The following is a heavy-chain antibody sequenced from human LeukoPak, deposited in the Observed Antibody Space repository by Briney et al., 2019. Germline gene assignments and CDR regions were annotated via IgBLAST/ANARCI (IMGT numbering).Heavy chain of an antibody. D-gene: IGHD3-10*01. J-gene: IGHJ6*02. CDR3: AKDSNYGSGSYRYYYYGMDV. Sequence: PGGTLRLSCAESGFTFSSYGMHWVRQAPGKGLEWVAFIRYDGSNKYYADSVKGRFTISRDNSKNTLYLQMNSLRAEDTAVYYCAKDSNYGSGSYRYYYYGMDVWGQGTTVTVSS. CDR2: IRYDGSNK. CDR1: GFTFSSYG. V-gene: IGHV3-30*02.